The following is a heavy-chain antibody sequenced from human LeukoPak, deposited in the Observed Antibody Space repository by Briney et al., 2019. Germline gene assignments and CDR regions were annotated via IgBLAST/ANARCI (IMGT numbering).Heavy chain of an antibody. CDR3: AGFGAGSYY. CDR2: IYTTGSTDST. Sequence: SETLSLTCTVSGGFISSSYCSWIRQPAGKGLEWIGRIYTTGSTDSTDFNPSLRSRVTMSVDTSKNQFSLKLGSVTAADTAVYYCAGFGAGSYYWGQGTLVTVSS. D-gene: IGHD3-10*01. CDR1: GGFISSSY. V-gene: IGHV4-4*07. J-gene: IGHJ4*02.